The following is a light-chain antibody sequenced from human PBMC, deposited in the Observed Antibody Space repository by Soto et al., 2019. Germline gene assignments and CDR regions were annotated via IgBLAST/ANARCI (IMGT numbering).Light chain of an antibody. J-gene: IGLJ1*01. Sequence: QCVLTQPPSASGAPGQAVTISCTGTSSDVGGYNYVSWYQHHPGKAPKLIIYEVYKRPSGVPDRFSGSKSGNTAALTVSGLQAEDEADYYCSSYVGTNSYAFGTGTKVTVL. CDR1: SSDVGGYNY. V-gene: IGLV2-8*01. CDR3: SSYVGTNSYA. CDR2: EVY.